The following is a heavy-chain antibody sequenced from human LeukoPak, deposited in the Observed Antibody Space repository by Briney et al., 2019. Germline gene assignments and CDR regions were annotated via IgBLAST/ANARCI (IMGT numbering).Heavy chain of an antibody. CDR2: IRYDGSNK. V-gene: IGHV3-30*02. J-gene: IGHJ4*02. Sequence: PGGSLRLSCAASGFTFSSYGMHWVRQAPGKGLEWVAFIRYDGSNKYYADSVKGRFTISRDNSKNTLYLQMNSLRAEDTAVYYCAKPRAYYDFWSGSFDYWGQGTLVTVSS. D-gene: IGHD3-3*01. CDR1: GFTFSSYG. CDR3: AKPRAYYDFWSGSFDY.